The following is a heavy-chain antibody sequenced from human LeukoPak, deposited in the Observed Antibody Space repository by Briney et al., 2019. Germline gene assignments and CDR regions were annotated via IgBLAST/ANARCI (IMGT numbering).Heavy chain of an antibody. D-gene: IGHD2-2*01. Sequence: GRSLRLSCAASGFTFSSYGMHWVRQAPGKGLEWVAVISYDGSNKYYADSVKGRFTISRDNSKNTLYLQMNSLRAEDTAVYYCAKAGGYCSSTSCKTPFDYWGQGTLVTVSS. V-gene: IGHV3-30*18. CDR1: GFTFSSYG. J-gene: IGHJ4*02. CDR2: ISYDGSNK. CDR3: AKAGGYCSSTSCKTPFDY.